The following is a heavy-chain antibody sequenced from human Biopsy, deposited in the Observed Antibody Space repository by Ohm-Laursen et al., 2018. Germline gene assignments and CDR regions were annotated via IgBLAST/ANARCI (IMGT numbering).Heavy chain of an antibody. CDR2: MYYSGST. V-gene: IGHV4-59*07. D-gene: IGHD3-16*01. CDR3: VRGRSPATY. Sequence: SDTLSLTCIVSGGSPNFYYWSWIRQPPGKGLEWIGYMYYSGSTKYSPSLKNRVTVSFDTSRNQFSLKLTSMTPADTAVYYCVRGRSPATYWGQGALVIVSS. J-gene: IGHJ4*02. CDR1: GGSPNFYY.